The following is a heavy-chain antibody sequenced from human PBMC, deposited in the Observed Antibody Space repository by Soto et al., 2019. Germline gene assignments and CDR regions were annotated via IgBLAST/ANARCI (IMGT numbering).Heavy chain of an antibody. CDR2: MNPNSGNT. Sequence: GASVKVSCKASGYTFTSYDISWVRQATGQGLEWMGWMNPNSGNTGYAQKFQGRVTMTRNTSISTAYMELSSLRSEDTAVYYCARVPYDFWSGYYTYYYYYYMDVWGKGTTVTVSS. J-gene: IGHJ6*03. D-gene: IGHD3-3*01. CDR1: GYTFTSYD. V-gene: IGHV1-8*01. CDR3: ARVPYDFWSGYYTYYYYYYMDV.